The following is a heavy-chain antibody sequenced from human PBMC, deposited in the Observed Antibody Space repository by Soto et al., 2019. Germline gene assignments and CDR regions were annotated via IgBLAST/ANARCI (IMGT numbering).Heavy chain of an antibody. CDR3: ARADSSGWYDY. CDR2: IWYDGSNK. Sequence: QVQLVESGGGVVQPGRSLRLSCAASGFTFSSYGMHWVRQAPGKGLEWVAVIWYDGSNKYYADSVKGRFTISRDNSKNTLYLQMNSLRAEDTAVYYCARADSSGWYDYWGQGTLVTVSS. CDR1: GFTFSSYG. D-gene: IGHD6-19*01. J-gene: IGHJ4*02. V-gene: IGHV3-33*01.